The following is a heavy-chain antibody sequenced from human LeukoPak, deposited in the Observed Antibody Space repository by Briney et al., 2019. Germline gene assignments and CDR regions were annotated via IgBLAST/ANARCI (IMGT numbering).Heavy chain of an antibody. D-gene: IGHD2-15*01. Sequence: PGGSLRLSCAASGFTFGSYGMHWVRQAPGKGLEWVTFIRSDGSNKYYADSVKGRITISRDNAKKSLDLQMNSPGPEDTALYYCAKSGIFQGYYFYYMDVWGKGTTVAISS. CDR2: IRSDGSNK. J-gene: IGHJ6*03. CDR1: GFTFGSYG. CDR3: AKSGIFQGYYFYYMDV. V-gene: IGHV3-30*02.